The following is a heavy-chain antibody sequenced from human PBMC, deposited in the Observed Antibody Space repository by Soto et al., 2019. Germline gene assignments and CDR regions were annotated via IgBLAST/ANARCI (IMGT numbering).Heavy chain of an antibody. CDR2: ISGSGDST. CDR3: AKDRDGAAAGPTKFYGMDV. Sequence: PGGSLRLSCAASGFTFISYAMSWVRQAPGKGLEWVSVISGSGDSTYYADSVRGRFTISRDNSKNTLYLQMNSLRAEDTAVYYCAKDRDGAAAGPTKFYGMDVWGKG. J-gene: IGHJ6*04. D-gene: IGHD6-13*01. CDR1: GFTFISYA. V-gene: IGHV3-23*01.